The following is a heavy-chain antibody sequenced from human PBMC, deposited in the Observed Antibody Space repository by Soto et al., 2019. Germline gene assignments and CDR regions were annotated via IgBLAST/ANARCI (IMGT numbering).Heavy chain of an antibody. V-gene: IGHV1-3*01. D-gene: IGHD2-2*01. Sequence: EASVKVSCKASGYTFTSYAMHWVRQAPGQRLEWMGWINAGNGNTKYSQKFQGRVTITRDTSASTAYMELSSLRSEDTAVYYCAGMYCSSTSCYASAYWGQGTLVTVSS. J-gene: IGHJ4*02. CDR2: INAGNGNT. CDR3: AGMYCSSTSCYASAY. CDR1: GYTFTSYA.